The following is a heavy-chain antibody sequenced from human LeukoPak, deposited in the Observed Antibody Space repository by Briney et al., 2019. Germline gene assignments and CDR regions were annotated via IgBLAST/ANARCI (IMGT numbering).Heavy chain of an antibody. V-gene: IGHV3-48*01. CDR1: GFTFSDYS. J-gene: IGHJ6*03. CDR3: AKTSSSKNSFYYYYMDV. Sequence: GESQRLSCAASGFTFSDYSMNWVRQAPGKGLEWVSYITGNSVTRFYADSVKGRFTISRDNSKNTLYLQMNSLRAEDTAVYYCAKTSSSKNSFYYYYMDVWGKGTTVTVSS. CDR2: ITGNSVTR. D-gene: IGHD6-6*01.